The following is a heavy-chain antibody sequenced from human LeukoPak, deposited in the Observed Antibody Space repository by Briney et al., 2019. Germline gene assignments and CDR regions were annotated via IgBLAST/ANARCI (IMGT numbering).Heavy chain of an antibody. CDR2: IYYSGST. Sequence: SETLSLTCTVSGGSISSGGYYWSWIRQHPGKGLEWIGYIYYSGSTNYNPSLKSRVTISVDTSKNQFSLKLSSVTAADTAVYYCARGAAADHGGYFDYWGQGTLVTVSS. CDR3: ARGAAADHGGYFDY. CDR1: GGSISSGGYY. V-gene: IGHV4-61*08. D-gene: IGHD6-13*01. J-gene: IGHJ4*02.